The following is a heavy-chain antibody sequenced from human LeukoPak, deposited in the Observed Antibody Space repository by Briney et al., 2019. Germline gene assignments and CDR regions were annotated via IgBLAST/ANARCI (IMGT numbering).Heavy chain of an antibody. J-gene: IGHJ4*02. CDR1: GFTFSSYA. CDR3: AKIPYDSSGFDY. V-gene: IGHV3-23*01. D-gene: IGHD3-22*01. CDR2: ISGSGGST. Sequence: GGSLRLSCAASGFTFSSYAMSWVRQAPGKGLEWVSAISGSGGSTYYADSVKGRFTISRDNSKNTLYLQMNSLRAGDTAVYYCAKIPYDSSGFDYWGQGTLVTVSS.